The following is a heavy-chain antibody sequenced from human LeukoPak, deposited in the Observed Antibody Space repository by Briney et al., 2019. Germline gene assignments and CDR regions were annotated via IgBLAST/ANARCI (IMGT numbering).Heavy chain of an antibody. J-gene: IGHJ3*02. Sequence: SETLPLTCAVYGGSFSGYYWSWIRQPPGKGLEWIGEINHSGSTNYNPSLKSRVTISVDTSKNQFSLKLSSVTAADTAVYYCASVSYDAFDIWGQGTMVAVSS. CDR1: GGSFSGYY. CDR2: INHSGST. V-gene: IGHV4-34*01. CDR3: ASVSYDAFDI. D-gene: IGHD3-10*01.